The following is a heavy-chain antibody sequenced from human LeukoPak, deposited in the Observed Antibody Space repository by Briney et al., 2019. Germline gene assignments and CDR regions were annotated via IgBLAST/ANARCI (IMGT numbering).Heavy chain of an antibody. J-gene: IGHJ4*02. Sequence: PSETLSLTCTVSGGSISSGGYYWSWIRQHPGKGLEWIGYIYYSGSTYYNPSLKSRVTVSVDRSKNQFSLKLSSVTAADTAVYYCARGPGYYDSSGAQFDYWGQGTLVTVSS. CDR1: GGSISSGGYY. CDR3: ARGPGYYDSSGAQFDY. CDR2: IYYSGST. D-gene: IGHD3-22*01. V-gene: IGHV4-31*03.